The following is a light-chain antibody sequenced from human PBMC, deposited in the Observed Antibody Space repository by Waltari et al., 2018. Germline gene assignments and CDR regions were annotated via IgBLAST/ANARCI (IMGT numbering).Light chain of an antibody. Sequence: EIVLTQSPGTLSLSHGERATLSCRASQSINSFYFAWYQQKPGQAPSLLIYDTSTRATGVPDRFTGSGSGTDFALTISRLEPEDFAVYYCQQYGNSRTFGQGTKVEIK. CDR1: QSINSFY. J-gene: IGKJ1*01. CDR2: DTS. CDR3: QQYGNSRT. V-gene: IGKV3-20*01.